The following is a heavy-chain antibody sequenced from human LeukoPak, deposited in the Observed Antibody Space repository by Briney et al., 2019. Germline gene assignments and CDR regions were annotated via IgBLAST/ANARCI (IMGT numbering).Heavy chain of an antibody. CDR3: ARAPNYYDTLLSY. J-gene: IGHJ4*02. V-gene: IGHV1-69*13. D-gene: IGHD3-22*01. Sequence: GASVKVSCKASGGTFSSYAISWVRQAPGQGLEWMGGIIPIFGTANYAQKFQGRVTITADESTSTAYMELSSLRSEDTAVYYCARAPNYYDTLLSYWGRGTLVTVSS. CDR2: IIPIFGTA. CDR1: GGTFSSYA.